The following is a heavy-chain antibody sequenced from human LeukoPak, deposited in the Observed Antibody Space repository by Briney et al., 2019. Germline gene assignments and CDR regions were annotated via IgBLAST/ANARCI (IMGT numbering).Heavy chain of an antibody. J-gene: IGHJ4*02. Sequence: TGGSLRLSCAASGFTFSSYAMSWVRQAPGKGLEWVSAISGSGGSTYYADSVKGRFTISRDNSKNTLYLQMNSLRAEDTAVYYCAKDRRAATRTYYFYYWGQGKLVTVSS. D-gene: IGHD1/OR15-1a*01. V-gene: IGHV3-23*01. CDR3: AKDRRAATRTYYFYY. CDR2: ISGSGGST. CDR1: GFTFSSYA.